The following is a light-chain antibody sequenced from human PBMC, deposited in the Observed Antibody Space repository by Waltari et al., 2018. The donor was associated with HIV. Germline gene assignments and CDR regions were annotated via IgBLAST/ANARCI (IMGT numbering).Light chain of an antibody. J-gene: IGKJ4*01. Sequence: EVPLTQSPATLSLSTGESATLSCRASQSISGAVAWYQQKPGQAPRLLIYDASRRYTGIPARFRGSGSGTDFTLTISSLEPEDFGIYYCQQGSGWPPAFSFGGGTRVDIK. CDR2: DAS. CDR1: QSISGA. V-gene: IGKV3-11*01. CDR3: QQGSGWPPAFS.